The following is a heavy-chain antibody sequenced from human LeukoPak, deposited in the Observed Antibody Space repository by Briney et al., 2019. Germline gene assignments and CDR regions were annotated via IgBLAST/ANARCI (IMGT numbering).Heavy chain of an antibody. J-gene: IGHJ4*02. Sequence: GGSLRLSCAASGLTFSYYYMSWIRQAPGKGLEWVSYISSSGSTTYYADSVKGRFTISRYNAKKSLYLQMNSLRAEDTAVYYCARDGGLAALDYWGQGTLVTVSS. D-gene: IGHD2-15*01. CDR2: ISSSGSTT. V-gene: IGHV3-11*04. CDR1: GLTFSYYY. CDR3: ARDGGLAALDY.